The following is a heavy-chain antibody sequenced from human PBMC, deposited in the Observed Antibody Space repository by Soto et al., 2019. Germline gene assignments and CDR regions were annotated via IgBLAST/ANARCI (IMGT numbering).Heavy chain of an antibody. Sequence: ETLSLTCTVSGGSISSSSYYWGWIRQPPGKGLEWIGSIYYSGSTYYNPSLKSRVTISVDTSKNQFSLKLSSVTAADTAVYYCATTPPGYSSSWFSRSTYYYGMDVWGQGTTVTVSS. CDR3: ATTPPGYSSSWFSRSTYYYGMDV. D-gene: IGHD6-13*01. J-gene: IGHJ6*02. CDR1: GGSISSSSYY. V-gene: IGHV4-39*01. CDR2: IYYSGST.